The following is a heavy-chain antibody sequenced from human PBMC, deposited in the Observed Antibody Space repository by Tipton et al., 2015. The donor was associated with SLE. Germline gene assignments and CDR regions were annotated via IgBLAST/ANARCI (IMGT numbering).Heavy chain of an antibody. D-gene: IGHD3-3*01. Sequence: LRLSCTVSGGSISSHYWSWIRQPPGKGLEWIGYIYYSGSTNYNPSLKSRVTISVDTSKNQFSLKLSSVTAADTAVYYCATHITIFGVVTDAFDIWGQGTMVTVSS. CDR2: IYYSGST. J-gene: IGHJ3*02. CDR3: ATHITIFGVVTDAFDI. CDR1: GGSISSHY. V-gene: IGHV4-59*11.